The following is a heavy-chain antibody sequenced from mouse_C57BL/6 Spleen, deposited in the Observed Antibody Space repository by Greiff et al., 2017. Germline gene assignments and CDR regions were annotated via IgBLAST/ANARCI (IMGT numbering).Heavy chain of an antibody. CDR1: GYSITSGYY. CDR2: ISYDGSN. J-gene: IGHJ2*01. CDR3: ARDGGNPDY. Sequence: VQLQESGPGLVKPSQSLSLTCSVTGYSITSGYYWNWIRQFPGNKLEWMGYISYDGSNNYNPSLKNRISTTRDTSKNQFFLKLNSVTTEDTATYYCARDGGNPDYWGQGTTLTVAS. V-gene: IGHV3-6*01. D-gene: IGHD1-1*02.